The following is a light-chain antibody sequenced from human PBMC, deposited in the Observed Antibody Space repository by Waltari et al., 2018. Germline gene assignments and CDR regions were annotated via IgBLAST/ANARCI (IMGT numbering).Light chain of an antibody. CDR1: SLRSYY. Sequence: SSELTQDPAVSVALGQTVRITCQGDSLRSYYASWYQQKPGQAPVLVIYGGNNRRPSGIPDRFSCSTSGNTASLTITGAQAEDEAGYYCNSRESSVNHPVIFGGGTKLTVL. J-gene: IGLJ2*01. CDR3: NSRESSVNHPVI. CDR2: GGN. V-gene: IGLV3-19*01.